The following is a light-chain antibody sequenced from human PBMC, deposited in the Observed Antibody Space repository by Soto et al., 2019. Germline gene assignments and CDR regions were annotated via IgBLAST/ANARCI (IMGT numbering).Light chain of an antibody. V-gene: IGKV3-20*01. J-gene: IGKJ1*01. CDR2: DAS. CDR1: QSVNSY. Sequence: EIVMTQSPGTLSLSPGERATLSCRASQSVNSYLAWYQQKPGQAPRLLISDASDRATGIPDRFSGSGSGTDFTLTISRLVPEDFAVYYCQQYGDSPVTFGQGNKV. CDR3: QQYGDSPVT.